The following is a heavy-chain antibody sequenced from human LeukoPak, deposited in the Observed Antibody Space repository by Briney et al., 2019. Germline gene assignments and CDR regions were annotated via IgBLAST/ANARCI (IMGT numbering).Heavy chain of an antibody. CDR3: AGDVRSYYDPHRSEAFDI. D-gene: IGHD3-22*01. V-gene: IGHV4-39*07. CDR2: IYYSGST. CDR1: GGSISSSSYY. Sequence: SETLSLTCTVSGGSISSSSYYWGWIRQPPGKGLEWIGSIYYSGSTYYNPSLKSRVTISVDTSKNQFSLKLSSVTAADTAVYYCAGDVRSYYDPHRSEAFDIWGQGTMVTVSS. J-gene: IGHJ3*02.